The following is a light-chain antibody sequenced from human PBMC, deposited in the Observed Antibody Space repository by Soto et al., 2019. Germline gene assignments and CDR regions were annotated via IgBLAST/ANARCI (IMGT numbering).Light chain of an antibody. J-gene: IGLJ2*01. CDR1: TGAVTSGYY. CDR2: NTN. Sequence: QTVVTQEPSLTVSPGGTVTLTCASSTGAVTSGYYPNWFQQKPGQAPRALIYNTNNKHSWTPARFSGSLLGGKAALTLSGVQPEDESEYYCLLYYGGARVFGGGTQLTVL. CDR3: LLYYGGARV. V-gene: IGLV7-43*01.